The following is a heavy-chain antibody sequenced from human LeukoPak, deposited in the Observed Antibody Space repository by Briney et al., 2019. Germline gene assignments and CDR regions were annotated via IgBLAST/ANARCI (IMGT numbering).Heavy chain of an antibody. CDR2: IIPILGIA. CDR3: ARGTAVADGELDY. D-gene: IGHD6-19*01. CDR1: GGTFSSYA. J-gene: IGHJ4*02. V-gene: IGHV1-69*04. Sequence: GASVKVSCKASGGTFSSYAISWVRQAPGQGLEWMGRIIPILGIANYAQKFQGRVTITADKSTGTAYMELSSLRSEDTAVYYCARGTAVADGELDYWGQGTLVTVSS.